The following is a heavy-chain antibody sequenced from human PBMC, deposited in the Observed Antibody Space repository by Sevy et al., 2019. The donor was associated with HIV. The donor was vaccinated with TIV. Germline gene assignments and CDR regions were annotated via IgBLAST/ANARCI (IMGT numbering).Heavy chain of an antibody. J-gene: IGHJ4*02. V-gene: IGHV4-59*08. CDR3: AGENAWGRGYS. CDR1: GGSITSLY. CDR2: IYYNGHI. D-gene: IGHD1-26*01. Sequence: SETLSLTFTVSGGSITSLYWNLILQPPGKGLECIANIYYNGHINYNPSLKSRVTLSLDTSKNQFSLRLSSVTAADTAMYYCAGENAWGRGYSWGQGTLVTVSS.